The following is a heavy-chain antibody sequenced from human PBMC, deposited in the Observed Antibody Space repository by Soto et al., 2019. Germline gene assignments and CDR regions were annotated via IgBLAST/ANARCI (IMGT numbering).Heavy chain of an antibody. Sequence: EVQLVESGGALVQPGGSLRLSCAASGFTFSSYEMNWVRQAPGKGREWVSYISSSGGSTYYADSVKGRFTISRDNAKHSVYLQMNSLRAEDTAVYYCARDLVAAAADYWGQGTLVNVSS. V-gene: IGHV3-48*03. J-gene: IGHJ4*02. D-gene: IGHD6-13*01. CDR1: GFTFSSYE. CDR3: ARDLVAAAADY. CDR2: ISSSGGST.